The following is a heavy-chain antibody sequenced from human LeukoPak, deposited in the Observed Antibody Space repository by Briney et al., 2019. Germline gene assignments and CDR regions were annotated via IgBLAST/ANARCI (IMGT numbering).Heavy chain of an antibody. V-gene: IGHV3-48*01. D-gene: IGHD3-22*01. CDR1: GFTVNSYA. Sequence: PGGSLRLSCIAAGFTVNSYAMSWGRQGPGEGVGWVSYISIISTTIYYADSVKARFTISRDNAKTSVYLQMNSLRAEDTAVYYCARAATYYYDSSGYYLDYWGQGTLVTVSS. CDR2: ISIISTTI. J-gene: IGHJ4*02. CDR3: ARAATYYYDSSGYYLDY.